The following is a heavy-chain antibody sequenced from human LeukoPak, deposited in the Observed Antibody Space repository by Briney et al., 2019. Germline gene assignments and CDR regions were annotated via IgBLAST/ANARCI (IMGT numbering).Heavy chain of an antibody. CDR1: GGSINNYH. Sequence: SESLSLTSTVSGGSINNYHWSWIRQPPGKGREWSGYIYNTVTTNYNPSLNSRVTISVDTSKSQFSLGLTSVTAADTAVYYCARDVRFSLWGQGTLVTVSS. CDR3: ARDVRFSL. V-gene: IGHV4-59*01. CDR2: IYNTVTT. J-gene: IGHJ4*02.